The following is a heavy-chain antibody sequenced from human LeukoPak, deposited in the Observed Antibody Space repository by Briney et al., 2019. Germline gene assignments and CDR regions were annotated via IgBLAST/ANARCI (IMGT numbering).Heavy chain of an antibody. D-gene: IGHD6-19*01. V-gene: IGHV4-39*01. J-gene: IGHJ4*02. CDR2: IYYSGST. CDR3: ARHASVDGNWPRPLDY. CDR1: GGSISSSNYY. Sequence: SETLSLTCTVSGGSISSSNYYWGWIRQPPGKGLEWIGNIYYSGSTYYKPSLKTRVTISVDTSKNQFSLKLTSVTAADTAVYYCARHASVDGNWPRPLDYWGQGSLVTVS.